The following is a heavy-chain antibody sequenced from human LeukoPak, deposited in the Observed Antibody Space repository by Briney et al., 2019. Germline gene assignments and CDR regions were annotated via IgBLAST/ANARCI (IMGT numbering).Heavy chain of an antibody. J-gene: IGHJ6*03. CDR1: GFTFSTYW. V-gene: IGHV3-74*01. CDR2: ISSDGTKT. CDR3: ARVYYYYYMDV. Sequence: PGGSLRLSCAASGFTFSTYWMHWVRHAPGTGLVWVSRISSDGTKTYYADSVKGRFSTSRDNAKNTLYLQMNSLRAEDTAVYYCARVYYYYYMDVWGKGTTVAVSS.